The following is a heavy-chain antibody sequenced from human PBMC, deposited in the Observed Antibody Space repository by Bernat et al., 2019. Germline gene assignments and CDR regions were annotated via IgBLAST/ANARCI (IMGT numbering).Heavy chain of an antibody. D-gene: IGHD2-21*02. CDR2: IRSKAYGGTT. Sequence: EVQLVESGGGLVQPGRSLRLSCTASGFTFGDYAMSWFRQAPGKGLEWVGFIRSKAYGGTTEYAASVKGRFTISRDDSKSIAYLQMNSLKTEDTAVYYCTRDNLSGGGDCGWPDYWGQGTLVTVSS. V-gene: IGHV3-49*03. CDR1: GFTFGDYA. CDR3: TRDNLSGGGDCGWPDY. J-gene: IGHJ4*02.